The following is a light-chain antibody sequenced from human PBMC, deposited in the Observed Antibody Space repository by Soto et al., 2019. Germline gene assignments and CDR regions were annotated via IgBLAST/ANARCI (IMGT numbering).Light chain of an antibody. CDR1: QSISNW. CDR3: QQYDSYPLT. J-gene: IGKJ1*01. Sequence: DIQMTQSPSTLSASVGDRVTITCRASQSISNWLAWYQQKPGKAPKLLIYKASSLESGVPSRFSGSGSGKEFTLSISSLQPDDFATYYCQQYDSYPLTFGQGTKVEIK. V-gene: IGKV1-5*03. CDR2: KAS.